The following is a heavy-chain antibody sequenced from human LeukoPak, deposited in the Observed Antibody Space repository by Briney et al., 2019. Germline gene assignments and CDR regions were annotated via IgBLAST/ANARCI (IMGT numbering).Heavy chain of an antibody. CDR2: INHSGST. V-gene: IGHV4-34*01. J-gene: IGHJ4*02. CDR1: GGSFSGYY. D-gene: IGHD3-3*01. Sequence: SETLSLTCAVYGGSFSGYYSSWIRQPPGKGLEWIGEINHSGSTNYNPSLKSRVTISLDTSNNQFSRKLSSVTAGDTTVYYCARDPSGYYPYFDYWGQGTLVTVSS. CDR3: ARDPSGYYPYFDY.